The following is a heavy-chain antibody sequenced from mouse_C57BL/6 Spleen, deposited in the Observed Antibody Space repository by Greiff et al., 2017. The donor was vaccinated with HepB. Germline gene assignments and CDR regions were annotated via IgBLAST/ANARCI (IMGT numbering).Heavy chain of an antibody. J-gene: IGHJ3*01. Sequence: EVQLQQSGPELVKPGASVKISCKASGYTFTDYYMNWVKQSHGKSLEWIGDINPNNGGTSYNQKFKGKATLTVDKSSSTAYMELRSLTSEDSAVYYCASPNYGNNYYGSSLWFAYWGQGTLVTVSA. CDR2: INPNNGGT. CDR1: GYTFTDYY. CDR3: ASPNYGNNYYGSSLWFAY. V-gene: IGHV1-26*01. D-gene: IGHD1-1*01.